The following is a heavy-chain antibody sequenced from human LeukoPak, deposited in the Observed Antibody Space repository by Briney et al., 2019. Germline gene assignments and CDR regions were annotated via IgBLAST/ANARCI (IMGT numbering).Heavy chain of an antibody. Sequence: PGGSLRLSCAASGFIFSSYGMHWVRQAPGKGLEWVALIWYDGSNKYYTDSVKGRLTISRDNSKNTLYLQMNNLRAEDTAVYYCAREGPCGNSQFDYWGQGTLVTVSS. CDR2: IWYDGSNK. CDR3: AREGPCGNSQFDY. V-gene: IGHV3-33*01. CDR1: GFIFSSYG. J-gene: IGHJ4*02. D-gene: IGHD2/OR15-2a*01.